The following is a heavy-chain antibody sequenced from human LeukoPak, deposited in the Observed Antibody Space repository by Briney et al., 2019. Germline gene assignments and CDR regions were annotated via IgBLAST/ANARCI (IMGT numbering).Heavy chain of an antibody. V-gene: IGHV1-18*04. Sequence: SVKVSCKGSGYTFSNYGISWVRQAPGLGLEWMGWTSYNGNTNYAQKVQYRVTMTTDTSTTTAYMEFRSLESDDTAVYYCARHSGSGWQALGYWGQGTLVTVSS. CDR2: TSYNGNT. D-gene: IGHD6-19*01. CDR1: GYTFSNYG. CDR3: ARHSGSGWQALGY. J-gene: IGHJ4*02.